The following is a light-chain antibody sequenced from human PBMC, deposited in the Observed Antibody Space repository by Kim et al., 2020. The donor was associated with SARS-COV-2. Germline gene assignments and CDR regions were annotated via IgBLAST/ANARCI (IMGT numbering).Light chain of an antibody. CDR3: QHYGDYSWT. CDR2: KAS. V-gene: IGKV1-5*03. Sequence: DIQMTQSPSTLSASVGDRVTITCRASQTVNGWLAWYQQKPGKAPKFLIYKASGLESGVPSRFSGSGSGTEFTLTINSLQPDDFATYYCQHYGDYSWTFGQGTKVEIK. CDR1: QTVNGW. J-gene: IGKJ1*01.